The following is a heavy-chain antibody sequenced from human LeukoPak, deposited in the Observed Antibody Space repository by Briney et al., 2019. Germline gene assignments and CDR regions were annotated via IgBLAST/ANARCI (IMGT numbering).Heavy chain of an antibody. Sequence: GGSLRLSCAASGFTFSAYYLSWFRQAPGKGREWVSYIISSGSTIYYADSVKGRFTISRDNAKNSLYLQMNSLRAEDTAVYYCARTVRGYIDYWGQGTLVTVSS. V-gene: IGHV3-11*01. J-gene: IGHJ4*02. CDR1: GFTFSAYY. D-gene: IGHD4-17*01. CDR2: IISSGSTI. CDR3: ARTVRGYIDY.